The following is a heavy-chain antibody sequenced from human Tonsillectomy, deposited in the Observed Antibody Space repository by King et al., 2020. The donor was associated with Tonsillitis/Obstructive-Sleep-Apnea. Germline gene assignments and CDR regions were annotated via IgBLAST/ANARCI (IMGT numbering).Heavy chain of an antibody. CDR3: ARLSPTYYFDY. D-gene: IGHD3-16*01. J-gene: IGHJ4*02. V-gene: IGHV4-39*01. CDR2: IYYSGST. CDR1: GGSISSSSYY. Sequence: QLQESGPGLVKPSETLSLTCTVSGGSISSSSYYWGWIRQPPGKGLEWIGSIYYSGSTYYNPSLKSRVTISVDTSKNQFSLKLSSVTAADTAVYYCARLSPTYYFDYRGQGTLVTVSS.